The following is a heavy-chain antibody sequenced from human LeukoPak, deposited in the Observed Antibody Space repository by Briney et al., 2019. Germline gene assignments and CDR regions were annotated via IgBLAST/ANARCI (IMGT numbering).Heavy chain of an antibody. CDR2: LNSEGGDT. Sequence: PGGSLRLSCTAPGFTFSRYYMHWVRQAPGKGLVWVSRLNSEGGDTRFADSVRGRFAIPRDNANDTLYLQMNSLRVEDTAVYYCATTVTTGGGAFDIWGQGTMVTVSS. J-gene: IGHJ3*02. CDR3: ATTVTTGGGAFDI. V-gene: IGHV3-74*01. CDR1: GFTFSRYY. D-gene: IGHD4-17*01.